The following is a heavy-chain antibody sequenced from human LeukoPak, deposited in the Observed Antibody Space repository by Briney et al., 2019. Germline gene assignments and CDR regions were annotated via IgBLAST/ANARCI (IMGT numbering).Heavy chain of an antibody. CDR1: GGSISSYY. Sequence: SETLSLTCTVSGGSISSYYWSWIRQPPGKGLEWIGYIYYSGSTNYNPSLKSRVTISVDTSKNQFSLKLGSVTAADTAVYYCARHVYGLDYWGQRTLVTVSS. D-gene: IGHD3-16*01. CDR2: IYYSGST. CDR3: ARHVYGLDY. J-gene: IGHJ4*02. V-gene: IGHV4-59*08.